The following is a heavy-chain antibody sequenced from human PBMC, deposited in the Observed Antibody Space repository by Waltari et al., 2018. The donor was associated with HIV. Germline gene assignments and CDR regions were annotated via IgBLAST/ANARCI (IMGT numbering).Heavy chain of an antibody. D-gene: IGHD3-10*01. CDR2: IYRGGRT. Sequence: EVQLVEPGGGLVQPGGSLRLSCAASGFTVISNYMSGVRQAPGKGLEWVSVIYRGGRTYYGDSVKVRFTISRDNPKNTVYLQMNSLRVEDTAVYYCAGSEGRGAFDYWGKGTLVTVSS. CDR3: AGSEGRGAFDY. V-gene: IGHV3-66*01. CDR1: GFTVISNY. J-gene: IGHJ4*02.